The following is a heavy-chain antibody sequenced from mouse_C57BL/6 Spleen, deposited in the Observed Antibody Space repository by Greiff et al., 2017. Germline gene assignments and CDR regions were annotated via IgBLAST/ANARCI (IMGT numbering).Heavy chain of an antibody. CDR1: GYTFTSYG. D-gene: IGHD2-3*01. Sequence: QVQLKESGAELARPGASVKLSCKASGYTFTSYGISWVKQRTGQGLEWIGEIYPRSGNTYYNEKFKGKATLTADKSSSTAYMELRSLTSEDSAVYFCARGDGDYWYFDVWGTGTTVTVSS. V-gene: IGHV1-81*01. CDR2: IYPRSGNT. J-gene: IGHJ1*03. CDR3: ARGDGDYWYFDV.